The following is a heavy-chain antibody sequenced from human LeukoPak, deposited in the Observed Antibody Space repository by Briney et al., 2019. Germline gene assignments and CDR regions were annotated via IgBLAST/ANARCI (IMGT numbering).Heavy chain of an antibody. CDR1: GGTFSSYA. CDR3: ASGSVRVGSDLGASDP. J-gene: IGHJ5*02. CDR2: IIPIFGTA. D-gene: IGHD1-26*01. Sequence: ASVKVSCKASGGTFSSYAISWVRQAPGQGLEWMGGIIPIFGTANYAQKFQGRVTITADESTSTAYMELSSLRSEDTAVYYCASGSVRVGSDLGASDPWGRGTLVTVSS. V-gene: IGHV1-69*13.